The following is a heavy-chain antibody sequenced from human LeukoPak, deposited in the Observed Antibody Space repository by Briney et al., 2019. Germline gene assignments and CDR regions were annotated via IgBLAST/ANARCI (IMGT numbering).Heavy chain of an antibody. Sequence: GGSLRLSCAASGFTLSSYWMHWVRQAPGKGLVWVSRTKNDGRTNYADSVKGRFTISRDNAKNTVSLQMNSLRAEDTGVYYCARAPSEIGGYYPEYFRHWGQGTLVIVSP. J-gene: IGHJ1*01. CDR2: TKNDGRT. CDR1: GFTLSSYW. D-gene: IGHD3-22*01. V-gene: IGHV3-74*01. CDR3: ARAPSEIGGYYPEYFRH.